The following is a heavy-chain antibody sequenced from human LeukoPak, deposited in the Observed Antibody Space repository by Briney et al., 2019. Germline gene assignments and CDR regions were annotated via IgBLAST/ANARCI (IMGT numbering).Heavy chain of an antibody. CDR2: ISGSGGST. CDR1: GFTFTSYS. V-gene: IGHV3-23*01. J-gene: IGHJ4*02. D-gene: IGHD6-13*01. CDR3: AKSALWIAAAEIDY. Sequence: PGGSLRLSCAASGFTFTSYSMNWVRQAPGKGLEWVSAISGSGGSTYYADSVKGRFTISRDNSKNTLYLQMNSLRAEDTAVYYCAKSALWIAAAEIDYWGQGTLVTVSS.